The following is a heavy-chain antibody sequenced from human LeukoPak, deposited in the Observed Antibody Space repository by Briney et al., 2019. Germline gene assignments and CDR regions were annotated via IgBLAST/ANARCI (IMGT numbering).Heavy chain of an antibody. CDR3: ARCHDSNDAFDI. CDR1: GYTFTSYG. V-gene: IGHV1-18*01. CDR2: ISAYNGNT. D-gene: IGHD3-22*01. J-gene: IGHJ3*02. Sequence: ASVKVSCKASGYTFTSYGISWVRQAPGQGGERMGWISAYNGNTNYAQKLQGRVTMTTDTSTSTAYMELRSLRSDDTAVYYCARCHDSNDAFDIWGQGTMVTVSS.